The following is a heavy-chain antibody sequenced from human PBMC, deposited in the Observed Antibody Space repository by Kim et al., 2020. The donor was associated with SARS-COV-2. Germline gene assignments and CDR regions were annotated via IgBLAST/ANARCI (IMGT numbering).Heavy chain of an antibody. CDR3: ASSDSDYYDSSGYPYNWFDP. CDR2: IYYSGST. J-gene: IGHJ5*02. Sequence: SETLSLTCTVSGGSISSSSYYWGWIRQPPGKGLEWIGSIYYSGSTYYNPSLKSRVTISVDTSKNQFSLKLSSVTAADTAVYYCASSDSDYYDSSGYPYNWFDPWGQGTLVTVSS. V-gene: IGHV4-39*07. D-gene: IGHD3-22*01. CDR1: GGSISSSSYY.